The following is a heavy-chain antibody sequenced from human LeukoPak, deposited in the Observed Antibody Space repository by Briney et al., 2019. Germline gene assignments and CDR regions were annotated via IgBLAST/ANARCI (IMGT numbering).Heavy chain of an antibody. CDR2: MNPNSGNT. J-gene: IGHJ5*02. CDR1: GYTFTSYD. V-gene: IGHV1-8*03. Sequence: ASVKVSCKASGYTFTSYDINWVRQATGQGLEWMGWMNPNSGNTGYAQKFQGRVTITRNTSISTAYMELSSLRSEDTAVYYCARGRGAAAGQNRHNWLDPWGQGTLVTVSS. D-gene: IGHD6-13*01. CDR3: ARGRGAAAGQNRHNWLDP.